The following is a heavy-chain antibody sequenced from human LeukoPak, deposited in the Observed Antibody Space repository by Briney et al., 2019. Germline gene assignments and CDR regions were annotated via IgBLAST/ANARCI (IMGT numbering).Heavy chain of an antibody. CDR1: GFTFSSYA. Sequence: GGSLRLSCAASGFTFSSYAMSWVRQAPGKGLEWVSAVSGSGGSTYYADSVKGRFTISRDNSKNTLYLQMNSLRPEDTAVYYCARGSGWGMDVWGQGTTVTVSS. V-gene: IGHV3-23*01. CDR3: ARGSGWGMDV. CDR2: VSGSGGST. D-gene: IGHD3-10*01. J-gene: IGHJ6*02.